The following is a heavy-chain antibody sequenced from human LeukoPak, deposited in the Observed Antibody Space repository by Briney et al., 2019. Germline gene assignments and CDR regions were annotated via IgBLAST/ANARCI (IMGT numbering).Heavy chain of an antibody. CDR1: GGSISSYY. J-gene: IGHJ6*02. D-gene: IGHD2-2*01. V-gene: IGHV4-4*07. CDR3: ARSARLVPAAMMDV. CDR2: IYTSGST. Sequence: SETLSLTCTVSGGSISSYYWSWIRQPAGKGLEWIGRIYTSGSTNYNPSLKSRVTMPVDTSKNQFSLKLGSVTAADTAVYYCARSARLVPAAMMDVWGQGTTVTVSS.